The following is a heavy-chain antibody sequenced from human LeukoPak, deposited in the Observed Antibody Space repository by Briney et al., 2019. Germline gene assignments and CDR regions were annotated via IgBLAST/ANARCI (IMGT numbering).Heavy chain of an antibody. CDR3: ARVSPADVMEVGNLWAFDF. CDR2: INPSGGST. V-gene: IGHV1-46*01. D-gene: IGHD2-21*01. Sequence: ASVKVSCKASGYTFTSYYMHWVRQAPGQGLEWMGIINPSGGSTSYAQKFQGRVTMTRDMSTSTVYMELSSLRSEDTAVYYCARVSPADVMEVGNLWAFDFWGQGTVVSVSS. CDR1: GYTFTSYY. J-gene: IGHJ3*01.